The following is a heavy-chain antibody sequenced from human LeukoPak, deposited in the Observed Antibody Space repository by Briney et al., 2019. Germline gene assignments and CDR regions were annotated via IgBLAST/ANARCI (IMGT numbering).Heavy chain of an antibody. J-gene: IGHJ4*02. CDR3: VKDLNGTWSFDY. CDR2: ISSNEYDT. CDR1: GFTISVYF. Sequence: PGGSLRLSCSASGFTISVYFMHWVRQAPGKGLEYVSSISSNEYDTYYADSVKGRFTISRDNSKNTLFLQMSSLSAEDTAVYYCVKDLNGTWSFDYWGQGTLVTVSS. D-gene: IGHD2-8*01. V-gene: IGHV3-64D*06.